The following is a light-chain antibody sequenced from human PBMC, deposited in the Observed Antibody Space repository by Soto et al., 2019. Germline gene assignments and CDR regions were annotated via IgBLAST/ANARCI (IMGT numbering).Light chain of an antibody. CDR2: GNS. CDR1: SSNIGAGYD. V-gene: IGLV1-40*01. Sequence: QSVLTQPPSVSGAPGQRVTISCTGSSSNIGAGYDVPWYQQLPGTAPKLIIYGNSNRPSGVPDRFSGSKSGTSASLAITGLQAADEADYYCQSSDSSRSALVFGGGTKLTVL. J-gene: IGLJ3*02. CDR3: QSSDSSRSALV.